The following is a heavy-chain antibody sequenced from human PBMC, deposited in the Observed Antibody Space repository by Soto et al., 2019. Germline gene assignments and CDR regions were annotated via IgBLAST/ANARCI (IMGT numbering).Heavy chain of an antibody. V-gene: IGHV4-61*08. Sequence: SETLSLTCTVSGGSISSGGHYWSWIRQPPGKGLEWIGYIFHFGKANYNPSLKSRVTISIDTSKNQFSLNLSSVTAADTAMYYCARFHDSWGPGILVTVSS. CDR3: ARFHDS. CDR1: GGSISSGGHY. CDR2: IFHFGKA. J-gene: IGHJ4*02.